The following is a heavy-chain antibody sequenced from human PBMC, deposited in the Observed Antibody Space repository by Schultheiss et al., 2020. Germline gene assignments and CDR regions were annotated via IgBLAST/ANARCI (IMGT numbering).Heavy chain of an antibody. Sequence: SQTLSLTCTVSGGSISSGGYYWSWIRQPPGKGLEWIGEINHSGSTNYNPSLKSRVTISVDTSKNQFSLKLSSVTAADTAVYYCARSGGDSGLPSEQGYCSGGSCRFRPNTNWFDPWGQGTLVTGSS. CDR1: GGSISSGGYY. CDR3: ARSGGDSGLPSEQGYCSGGSCRFRPNTNWFDP. CDR2: INHSGST. V-gene: IGHV4-61*08. J-gene: IGHJ5*02. D-gene: IGHD2-15*01.